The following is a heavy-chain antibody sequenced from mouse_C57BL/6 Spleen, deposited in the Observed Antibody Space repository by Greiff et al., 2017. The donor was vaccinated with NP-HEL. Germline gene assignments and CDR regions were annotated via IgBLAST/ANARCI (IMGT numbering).Heavy chain of an antibody. J-gene: IGHJ2*01. CDR3: ARLYNNFFDY. CDR2: IYPGDGDT. D-gene: IGHD1-3*01. Sequence: QVQLQQSGPELVKPGASVKISCKASGYAFSSSWMNWVKQRPGKGLEWIGRIYPGDGDTNYNGKFKGKATLTADKSSSTAYMQLSSLTSEDSAVYFCARLYNNFFDYWGQGTTLTVSS. V-gene: IGHV1-82*01. CDR1: GYAFSSSW.